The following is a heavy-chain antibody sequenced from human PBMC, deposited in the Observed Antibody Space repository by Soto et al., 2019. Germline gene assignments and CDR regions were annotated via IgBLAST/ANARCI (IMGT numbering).Heavy chain of an antibody. D-gene: IGHD6-13*01. Sequence: GASVKVSCKASGYTFTSYAMHWVRQAPGQRLEWMGWINAGNGNTKYSQKFQGRVTITRDTSASTAYMELSSLRSEDKAVYYCARVGSSSWYNDYWGQGTLVTVSS. CDR3: ARVGSSSWYNDY. CDR2: INAGNGNT. J-gene: IGHJ4*02. V-gene: IGHV1-3*01. CDR1: GYTFTSYA.